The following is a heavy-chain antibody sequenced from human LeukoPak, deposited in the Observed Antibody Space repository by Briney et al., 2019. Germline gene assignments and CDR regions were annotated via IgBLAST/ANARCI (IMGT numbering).Heavy chain of an antibody. D-gene: IGHD3-16*01. Sequence: PGGSLRLSCAASGFTFSSYWMSWVRQAPGKGLEWASVIYSGGSTHYADSVKGRFTISRDNSKKTLYIQMNSLRAEDTAVYYCARAWGPYPYFDYWGQGTLVTVSS. V-gene: IGHV3-66*01. J-gene: IGHJ4*02. CDR1: GFTFSSYW. CDR2: IYSGGST. CDR3: ARAWGPYPYFDY.